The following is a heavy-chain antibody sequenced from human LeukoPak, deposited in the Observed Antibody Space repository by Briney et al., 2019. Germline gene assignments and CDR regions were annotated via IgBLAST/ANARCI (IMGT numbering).Heavy chain of an antibody. J-gene: IGHJ4*02. V-gene: IGHV3-48*02. Sequence: GGSLRLSCAASGFTFSSYSMNWVRQAPGKGLEWVSYISSSSSTIYYADSVKGRFTISRDNAKNSLYLQMNSLRDEDTAVYYCGRNKTGYPPPPQDLDYWGQGTLVTVSS. CDR2: ISSSSSTI. D-gene: IGHD1-14*01. CDR1: GFTFSSYS. CDR3: GRNKTGYPPPPQDLDY.